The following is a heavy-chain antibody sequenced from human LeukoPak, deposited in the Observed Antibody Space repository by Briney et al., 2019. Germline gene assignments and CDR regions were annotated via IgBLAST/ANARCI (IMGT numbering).Heavy chain of an antibody. V-gene: IGHV3-48*04. CDR1: GFTFSSYA. Sequence: QPGGSLRLSCAASGFTFSSYAMHWVRQAPGKGLEWVSYISSNSRAIYYADSVKGRFTISRDNAKNSLHLQMDTLRAEDTALYYCAREVAGLYSYWGQGTLVTVSS. D-gene: IGHD2-21*01. CDR3: AREVAGLYSY. CDR2: ISSNSRAI. J-gene: IGHJ4*02.